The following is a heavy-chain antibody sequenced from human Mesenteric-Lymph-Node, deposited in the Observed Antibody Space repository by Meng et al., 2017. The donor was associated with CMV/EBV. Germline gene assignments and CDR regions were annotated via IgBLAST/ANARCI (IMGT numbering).Heavy chain of an antibody. CDR2: ISSSSSYI. J-gene: IGHJ4*02. CDR3: ARDESLMIARGAFDY. V-gene: IGHV3-21*01. D-gene: IGHD3-22*01. Sequence: GESLKISCAASGFTFSNYAMNWVRQAPGKGLEWVSSISSSSSYIFYADSVKGRFTISRDNAKNSLYLQMNSLRAEDTAVYFCARDESLMIARGAFDYWAQGTLVTVSS. CDR1: GFTFSNYA.